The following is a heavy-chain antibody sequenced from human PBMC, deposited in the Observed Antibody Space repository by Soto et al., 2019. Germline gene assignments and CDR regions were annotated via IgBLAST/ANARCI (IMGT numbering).Heavy chain of an antibody. J-gene: IGHJ5*02. Sequence: ASVKVSCKASGYTFTSYGISWVRQAPGQGLEWMGWISAYNGSTNYAQKLQGRVTMTTDTSTSTAYMELRSLRSDDTAVYYCARVNPNYYGSGSYYKNWFDPWGQGTLVTVSS. CDR1: GYTFTSYG. CDR2: ISAYNGST. CDR3: ARVNPNYYGSGSYYKNWFDP. V-gene: IGHV1-18*04. D-gene: IGHD3-10*01.